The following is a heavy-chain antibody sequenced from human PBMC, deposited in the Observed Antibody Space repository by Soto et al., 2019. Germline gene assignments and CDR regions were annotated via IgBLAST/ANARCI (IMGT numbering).Heavy chain of an antibody. D-gene: IGHD4-17*01. Sequence: GGSLRLSCAASGFTFISYDMHWVRQATGKGLEWVSAIGTAGDPYYPGSVKGRFTISRENAKNSLYLQMNSLRAGDTAVYYCARGAPYGDYGEGDYYYYGMDVWGQGTTVTVSS. CDR1: GFTFISYD. CDR2: IGTAGDP. J-gene: IGHJ6*02. V-gene: IGHV3-13*05. CDR3: ARGAPYGDYGEGDYYYYGMDV.